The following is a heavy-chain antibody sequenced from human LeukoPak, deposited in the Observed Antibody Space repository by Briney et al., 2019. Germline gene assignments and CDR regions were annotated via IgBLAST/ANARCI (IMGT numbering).Heavy chain of an antibody. J-gene: IGHJ4*02. CDR2: ISNNGGST. V-gene: IGHV3-64*04. CDR3: AKDRDTYGASYYFDY. CDR1: GFTFSSHA. Sequence: GGSLRLSCSGSGFTFSSHAMHWVRQAPGKGLQYVSGISNNGGSTYYADLVKGRFTISRDNSKNTLYLQMNSLRAEDTAVYYCAKDRDTYGASYYFDYWGQGTLVTVSS. D-gene: IGHD5-18*01.